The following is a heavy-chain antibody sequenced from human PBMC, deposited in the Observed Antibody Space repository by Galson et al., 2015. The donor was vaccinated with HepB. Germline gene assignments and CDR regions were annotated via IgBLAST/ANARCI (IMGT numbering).Heavy chain of an antibody. CDR1: GYTFTGYY. D-gene: IGHD3-22*01. J-gene: IGHJ4*02. V-gene: IGHV1-2*04. Sequence: SVKVSCKASGYTFTGYYMHWVRQAPGQGLEWMGWINPNSGGTNYAQKFQGWVTMTRDTSISTAYMELSRLRSDDTAVYYCARVADSSGYYPAYYFDYWGQGTLVTVSS. CDR3: ARVADSSGYYPAYYFDY. CDR2: INPNSGGT.